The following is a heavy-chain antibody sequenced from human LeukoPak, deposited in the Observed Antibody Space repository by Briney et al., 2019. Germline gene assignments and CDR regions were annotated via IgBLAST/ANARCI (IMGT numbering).Heavy chain of an antibody. D-gene: IGHD2-2*01. J-gene: IGHJ6*03. CDR1: GYTFTSYG. CDR3: ASTPPRCSSTSCYGDYYYYYYMDV. Sequence: GASVKVSCKASGYTFTSYGISWVRQAPGQGLEWMGGIIPIFGTANYAQKFQGRVTITADESTSTAYMELSSLRSEDTAVYYCASTPPRCSSTSCYGDYYYYYYMDVWGKGTTVTVSS. V-gene: IGHV1-69*13. CDR2: IIPIFGTA.